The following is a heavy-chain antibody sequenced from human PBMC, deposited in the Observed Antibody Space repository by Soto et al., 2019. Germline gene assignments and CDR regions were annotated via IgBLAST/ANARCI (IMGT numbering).Heavy chain of an antibody. CDR3: AKERLWELLPYYFDY. V-gene: IGHV3-23*01. D-gene: IGHD1-26*01. CDR2: ISGSGGST. Sequence: GGSLRLSCAASGFTFSSYAMSWVRQAPGKGLEWVSAISGSGGSTYYADSVKGRFTISRDNSKNTLYLQMNSLRAEDTAVYSCAKERLWELLPYYFDYWGQGTLVTVSS. CDR1: GFTFSSYA. J-gene: IGHJ4*02.